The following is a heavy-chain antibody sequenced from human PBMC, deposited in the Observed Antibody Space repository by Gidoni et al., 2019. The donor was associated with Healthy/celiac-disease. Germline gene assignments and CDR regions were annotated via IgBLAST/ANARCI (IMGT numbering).Heavy chain of an antibody. Sequence: QVQLVQSGAEVKKPASSVKVSCKASGGTFSSDAISWVRQAPGQGLEWMGGIIPIFGTANYAQKFQGRVTIAADESTSTAYMELSSLRSEDTAVYYCAIIGAVAGTRGYFDYWGQGTLVTVSS. CDR2: IIPIFGTA. CDR3: AIIGAVAGTRGYFDY. V-gene: IGHV1-69*01. J-gene: IGHJ4*02. D-gene: IGHD6-19*01. CDR1: GGTFSSDA.